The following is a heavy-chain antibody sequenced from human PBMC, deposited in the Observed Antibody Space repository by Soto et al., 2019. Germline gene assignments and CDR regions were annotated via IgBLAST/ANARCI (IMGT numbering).Heavy chain of an antibody. D-gene: IGHD3-3*01. J-gene: IGHJ6*03. CDR3: ARVGYDFLPETHNYYYYMDV. CDR2: ISAYNGNT. V-gene: IGHV1-18*01. Sequence: QVQLVQSGAEVKKPGASVKVSCKASGYTFTSYGISWVRQAPGQGLEWMGGISAYNGNTNYAQKLQGRVTMTTDTATSTAYMELQSLRSDDTAVYYCARVGYDFLPETHNYYYYMDVWGKGTTVTVSS. CDR1: GYTFTSYG.